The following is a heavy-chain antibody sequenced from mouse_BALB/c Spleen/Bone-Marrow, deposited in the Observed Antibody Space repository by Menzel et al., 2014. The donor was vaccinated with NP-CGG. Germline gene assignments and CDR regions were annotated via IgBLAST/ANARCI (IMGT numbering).Heavy chain of an antibody. D-gene: IGHD2-14*01. CDR3: AYYRYDEYFDV. CDR2: IYPGDGST. V-gene: IGHV1S56*01. CDR1: GYTFTSYF. Sequence: LVESGPELAKPGASVKMSCKASGYTFTSYFIHWVKQRPGQGLEWIGWIYPGDGSTKYNEKFKVKTTLTADKSSSTAYMFLSSLTSEDSAIYFCAYYRYDEYFDVWGAGTTVTVSS. J-gene: IGHJ1*01.